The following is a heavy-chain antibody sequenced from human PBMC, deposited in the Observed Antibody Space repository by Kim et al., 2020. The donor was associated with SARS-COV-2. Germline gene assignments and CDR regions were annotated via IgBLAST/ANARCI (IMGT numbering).Heavy chain of an antibody. CDR1: GYTFTSYY. D-gene: IGHD2-15*01. V-gene: IGHV1-46*01. J-gene: IGHJ6*02. CDR2: INPSGGST. Sequence: ASVKVSCKASGYTFTSYYMHWVRQAPGQGLEWMGIINPSGGSTSYAQKFQGRVTMTRDTSTSTVYMELSSLRSEDTAVYYCARDKRPIVVVVAATQGVMDVWGQGTTVTVSS. CDR3: ARDKRPIVVVVAATQGVMDV.